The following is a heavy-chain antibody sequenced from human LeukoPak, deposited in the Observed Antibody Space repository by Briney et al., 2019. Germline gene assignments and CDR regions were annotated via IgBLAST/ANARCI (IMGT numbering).Heavy chain of an antibody. CDR2: ISYDGSNK. V-gene: IGHV3-30*18. CDR3: AKNARDYGDYDHYGMDV. Sequence: GGSLRLSCAASGFTFGTYAMHWVRQAPGEGLEWVAVISYDGSNKYCADSVKGRFTISRANSKNTLYLQMNSLRPEDTAVYYCAKNARDYGDYDHYGMDVWGKGTTVTVSS. CDR1: GFTFGTYA. J-gene: IGHJ6*04. D-gene: IGHD4-17*01.